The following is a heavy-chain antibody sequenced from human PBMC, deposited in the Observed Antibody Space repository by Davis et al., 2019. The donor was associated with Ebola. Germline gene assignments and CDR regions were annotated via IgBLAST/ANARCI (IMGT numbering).Heavy chain of an antibody. V-gene: IGHV1-69*13. CDR3: ARDSYDYVWGSYRFPKHRYGVDV. D-gene: IGHD3-16*02. Sequence: SVKVSCKASGGTFSSYAISWVRQAPGQGLEWMGGIIPIFGTANYAQKFQGRVTITADESTSTAYMELSSLRSEDTAVYYCARDSYDYVWGSYRFPKHRYGVDVWGKGTTVTVSS. CDR2: IIPIFGTA. CDR1: GGTFSSYA. J-gene: IGHJ6*04.